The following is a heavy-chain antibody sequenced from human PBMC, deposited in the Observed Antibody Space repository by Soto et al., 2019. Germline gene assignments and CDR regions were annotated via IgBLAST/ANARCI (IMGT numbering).Heavy chain of an antibody. CDR1: GFTFSSYA. V-gene: IGHV3-23*01. Sequence: GGSLRLSCAASGFTFSSYAMSWVRQAPGKGLEWVSAISGSGGSTYYADSVKGRFTISRDNSKNTLYLQMNRLRAEDTVVYYCAKDHDISYYYGMDVWGQGTTVTVSS. CDR3: AKDHDISYYYGMDV. D-gene: IGHD3-9*01. CDR2: ISGSGGST. J-gene: IGHJ6*02.